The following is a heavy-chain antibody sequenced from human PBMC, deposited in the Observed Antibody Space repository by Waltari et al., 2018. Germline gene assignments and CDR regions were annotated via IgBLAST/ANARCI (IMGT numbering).Heavy chain of an antibody. CDR2: IYYSGST. Sequence: QLQLQESGPGLVKPSETLSLTCTVSGGSISSSSYYWGWLRQPPGKGLEWIGSIYYSGSTYYNPSLKSRITISVDTSKNQFSLKLSSVTAADTAVYYCARISYSSGWYWFDPWGQGTLVTVSS. V-gene: IGHV4-39*07. CDR1: GGSISSSSYY. J-gene: IGHJ5*02. D-gene: IGHD6-19*01. CDR3: ARISYSSGWYWFDP.